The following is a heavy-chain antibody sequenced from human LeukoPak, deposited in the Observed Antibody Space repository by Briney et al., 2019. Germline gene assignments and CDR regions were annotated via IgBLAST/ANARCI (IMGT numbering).Heavy chain of an antibody. CDR3: ARDRSVAGTIIDY. V-gene: IGHV1-46*01. D-gene: IGHD6-19*01. CDR1: GYTFTGYY. Sequence: ATVKVSCKASGYTFTGYYMHWVRQAPGQGLEWMGIINPSGGSTSYAQKFQGRVTMTRDTSTSTVYMELSSLRSEDTAVYYCARDRSVAGTIIDYWGQGTLVTVSS. J-gene: IGHJ4*02. CDR2: INPSGGST.